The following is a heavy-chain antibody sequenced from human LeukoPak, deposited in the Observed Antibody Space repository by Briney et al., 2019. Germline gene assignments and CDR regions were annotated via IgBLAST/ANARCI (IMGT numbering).Heavy chain of an antibody. CDR2: IYHSGST. J-gene: IGHJ4*02. CDR3: ASHAVVNNVIDY. Sequence: SETLSLTCAVSGYSISSGYYWGWIRQPPGKGLEWIGSIYHSGSTYYNPSLKSRVTISVDTSKNQFSLKLSSVTAADTAVYYCASHAVVNNVIDYWGQGTLVTVSS. V-gene: IGHV4-38-2*01. D-gene: IGHD3-22*01. CDR1: GYSISSGYY.